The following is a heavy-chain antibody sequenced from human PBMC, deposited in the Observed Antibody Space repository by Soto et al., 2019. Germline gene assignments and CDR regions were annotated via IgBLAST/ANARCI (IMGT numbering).Heavy chain of an antibody. CDR2: IWYDGSNK. V-gene: IGHV3-33*01. CDR3: AREGLSPLAAAGVVFDY. CDR1: GFTFSSYG. D-gene: IGHD6-13*01. J-gene: IGHJ4*02. Sequence: QVQLVESGGGVVKPGRSLRLSCAASGFTFSSYGMHWVRQAPGKGLEWVAVIWYDGSNKYYADSVRGRFTISRENSKNTLYLQMNSLRAEDTAVSYCAREGLSPLAAAGVVFDYWGQGTLVTVSS.